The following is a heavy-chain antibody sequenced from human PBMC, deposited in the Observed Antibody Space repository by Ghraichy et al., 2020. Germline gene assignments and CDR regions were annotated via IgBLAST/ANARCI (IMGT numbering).Heavy chain of an antibody. V-gene: IGHV3-74*01. CDR1: GFTFSNYW. CDR3: VRAFDI. J-gene: IGHJ3*02. CDR2: INGDGSTT. Sequence: GGSLRLSCAASGFTFSNYWMHWVRQAPGQGLVWVSRINGDGSTTNYADSVKGRFTISRDNAKNTLFLQMNSLRAEDTAIYYCVRAFDIWGQGTMVTVSS.